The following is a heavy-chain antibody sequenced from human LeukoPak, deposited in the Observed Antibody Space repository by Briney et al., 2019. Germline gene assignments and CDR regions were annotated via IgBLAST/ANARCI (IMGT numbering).Heavy chain of an antibody. D-gene: IGHD1-26*01. CDR2: ISSSSSYI. CDR1: GFTFSSYS. CDR3: ARDRVGATEY. Sequence: SLXXSXAASGFTFSSYSMNWVRQAPGKGLEWVSSISSSSSYIYYADSVKGRFTISRDNAKNSVYLQMNSLRAEDTAVYYCARDRVGATEYWGQGTLVTVSS. V-gene: IGHV3-21*01. J-gene: IGHJ4*02.